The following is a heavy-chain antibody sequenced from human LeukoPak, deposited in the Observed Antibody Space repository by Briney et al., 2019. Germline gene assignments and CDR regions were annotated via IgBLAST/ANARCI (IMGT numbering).Heavy chain of an antibody. Sequence: ASVKVSCKASGYTFTSYGISWVRQAPGQGLEWMGWINPNSGGTNYAQKFQGRVTMTRDTSISTAYMELSRLRSDDTAVYYCARVPFYGSGSYSFDYWGQGTLVTVSS. D-gene: IGHD3-10*01. V-gene: IGHV1-2*02. J-gene: IGHJ4*02. CDR3: ARVPFYGSGSYSFDY. CDR1: GYTFTSYG. CDR2: INPNSGGT.